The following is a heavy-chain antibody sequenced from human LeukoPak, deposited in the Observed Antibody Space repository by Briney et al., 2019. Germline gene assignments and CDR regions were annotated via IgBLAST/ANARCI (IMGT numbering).Heavy chain of an antibody. Sequence: SVKVSCKASGGTFSTHPISWVRQAPGQGLEWMGKIIPILGMASYAQRFQGRVTITAEDSTSTAYMDLSSLTSDDTAVYYCAREGFGDWEQLPFEHWGQGTLVSVSS. V-gene: IGHV1-69*04. CDR1: GGTFSTHP. CDR3: AREGFGDWEQLPFEH. CDR2: IIPILGMA. D-gene: IGHD1/OR15-1a*01. J-gene: IGHJ4*02.